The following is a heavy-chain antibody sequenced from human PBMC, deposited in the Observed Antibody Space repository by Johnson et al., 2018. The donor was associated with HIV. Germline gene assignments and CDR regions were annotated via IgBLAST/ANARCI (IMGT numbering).Heavy chain of an antibody. D-gene: IGHD1-26*01. J-gene: IGHJ3*02. V-gene: IGHV3-66*01. CDR1: GFTFRSYW. Sequence: VQLVESGGGLVQPGGSLRLSCAASGFTFRSYWMSWVRQAPGKGLEWVSVIYSGGSTYYADSVKGRFTISRDNSKNTLYLQMNSLRAEDTAVYYCARVGATAAFDIWGQGTMVTVSS. CDR3: ARVGATAAFDI. CDR2: IYSGGST.